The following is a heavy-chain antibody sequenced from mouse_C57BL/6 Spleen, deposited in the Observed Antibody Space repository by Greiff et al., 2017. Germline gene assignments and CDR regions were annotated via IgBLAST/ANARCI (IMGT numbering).Heavy chain of an antibody. J-gene: IGHJ2*01. V-gene: IGHV2-9-1*01. D-gene: IGHD1-1*01. Sequence: QVQLKQSGPGLVAPSQSLSITCTVSGFSLTSYAISWVRQPPGKGLEWLGVIWTGGGTNYNSALKSRLSISKDNSKSQVFLKMNSLQTDDTARYYCARNLGRDYYGSSLDYWGQGTTLTVSS. CDR1: GFSLTSYA. CDR2: IWTGGGT. CDR3: ARNLGRDYYGSSLDY.